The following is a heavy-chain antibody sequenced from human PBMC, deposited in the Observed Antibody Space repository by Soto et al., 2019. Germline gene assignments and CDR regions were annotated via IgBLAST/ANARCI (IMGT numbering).Heavy chain of an antibody. CDR3: SKLEGG. V-gene: IGHV3-72*01. D-gene: IGHD3-3*01. CDR2: SRNKAKSYTT. CDR1: GFTFSDYY. J-gene: IGHJ4*02. Sequence: EEQLVESGGGLVQPGGSLTLSCAASGFTFSDYYMEWVRQAPGKGLEWVARSRNKAKSYTTVYAASVKGRFTISRDLSKNSLYLQMNNLKTEDTAVSYCSKLEGGWGQGTLVTVSS.